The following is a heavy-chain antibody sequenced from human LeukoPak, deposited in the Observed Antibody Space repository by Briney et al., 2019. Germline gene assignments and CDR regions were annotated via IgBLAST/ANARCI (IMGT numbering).Heavy chain of an antibody. CDR3: ARDSGYDSSYFDY. V-gene: IGHV1-2*02. Sequence: ASVKVSCKASGYTFTGYYMHWVRQAPGQGLEWMGWINPNSGSTNYAQKFQGRVTMTRDTSISTAYMELSRLRSDDTAVYCCARDSGYDSSYFDYWGQGTLVTVSS. CDR2: INPNSGST. J-gene: IGHJ4*02. D-gene: IGHD5-12*01. CDR1: GYTFTGYY.